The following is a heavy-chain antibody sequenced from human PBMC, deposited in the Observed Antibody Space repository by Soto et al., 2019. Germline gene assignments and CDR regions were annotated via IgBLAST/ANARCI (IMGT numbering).Heavy chain of an antibody. D-gene: IGHD6-13*01. V-gene: IGHV1-69*02. CDR2: INPILGIA. CDR3: ARIGPGIAAADNWFDP. J-gene: IGHJ5*02. Sequence: QVQLVQSGAEVKKPGSSVKVSCKASGGTFSSYTISWVRQAPGQGLEWMGRINPILGIANYAQKFQGRVTITADKSTSTAYMELSSLRSEDRAVYCCARIGPGIAAADNWFDPWGQGTLVTVSS. CDR1: GGTFSSYT.